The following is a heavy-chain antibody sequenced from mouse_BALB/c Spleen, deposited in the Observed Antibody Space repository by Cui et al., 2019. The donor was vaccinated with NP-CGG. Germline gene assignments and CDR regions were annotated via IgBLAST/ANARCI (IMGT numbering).Heavy chain of an antibody. J-gene: IGHJ2*01. CDR3: ARYDYYGSSYFDS. CDR1: GYTFTSYL. V-gene: IGHV1-72*01. Sequence: QVQMEQPGAMLVKPGASVSLIRKSSGYTFTSYLMQWMKQRPGRGLEWIGRIDPNSGGTKYNEKFKDKATLTVDKPSSTAYMQLTSLTSEDSAVYYCARYDYYGSSYFDSWGQGTTLTVSS. D-gene: IGHD1-1*01. CDR2: IDPNSGGT.